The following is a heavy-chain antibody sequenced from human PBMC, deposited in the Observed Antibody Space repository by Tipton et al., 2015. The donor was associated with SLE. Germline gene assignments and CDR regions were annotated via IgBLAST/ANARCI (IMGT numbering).Heavy chain of an antibody. Sequence: QLVQSGAEVKKPGASVKVSCKASGYTFTSYGISWVRQAPGQGLEWMGRIIPILGIANYAQKFQGRVTITADKSTSTAYMELSSLRSEDTAVYYCAKATHNSGADAFDIWGQGTMVTVSS. CDR1: GYTFTSYG. V-gene: IGHV1-69*09. CDR3: AKATHNSGADAFDI. CDR2: IIPILGIA. J-gene: IGHJ3*02. D-gene: IGHD3-22*01.